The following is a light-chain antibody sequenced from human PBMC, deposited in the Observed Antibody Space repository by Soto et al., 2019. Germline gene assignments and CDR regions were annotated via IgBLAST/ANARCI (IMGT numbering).Light chain of an antibody. V-gene: IGKV3-20*01. CDR2: GAS. J-gene: IGKJ1*01. CDR1: QSVSSSY. Sequence: EIVLTQSPGTLSLSPGERDTLSCRASQSVSSSYLAWYQQKPGQAPRLLIYGASIRATGIPARFSGSGYGTDFPLTNSRLEPEDFQVYYCQQYGSSPWTFGQGTKVEIK. CDR3: QQYGSSPWT.